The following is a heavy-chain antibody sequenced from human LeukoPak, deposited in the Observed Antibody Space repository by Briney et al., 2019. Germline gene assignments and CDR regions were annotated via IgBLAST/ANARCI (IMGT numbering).Heavy chain of an antibody. J-gene: IGHJ3*02. CDR1: GYTFTSYG. CDR2: IIPIFGTA. CDR3: ARWGYYYDSSGYYHDAFDI. V-gene: IGHV1-18*01. Sequence: GASVKVSCKASGYTFTSYGISWVRQAPGHGLEWMGGIIPIFGTANYAQKLQGRVTMTTDTSTSTAYMELRSLRSDDTAVYYCARWGYYYDSSGYYHDAFDIWGQGTMVTVSS. D-gene: IGHD3-22*01.